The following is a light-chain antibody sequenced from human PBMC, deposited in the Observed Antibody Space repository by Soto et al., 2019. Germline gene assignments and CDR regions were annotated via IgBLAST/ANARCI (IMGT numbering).Light chain of an antibody. CDR3: SSYTTSSNTYV. V-gene: IGLV2-14*01. Sequence: QSVLTQPASVSGSPGQSITISCTGTSTDVGAYNYVSWYQQHPGKAPKLMIFEVSNRPSGVSNRFSGSKSGNTASLTISGLQAEDEAEYSCSSYTTSSNTYVFGSGTKVTVL. CDR1: STDVGAYNY. J-gene: IGLJ1*01. CDR2: EVS.